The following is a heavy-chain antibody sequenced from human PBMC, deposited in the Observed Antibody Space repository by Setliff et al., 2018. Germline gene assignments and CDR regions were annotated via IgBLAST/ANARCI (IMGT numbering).Heavy chain of an antibody. CDR2: IYPGDSHT. CDR1: GYSFSNFW. Sequence: GESLKISCKGSGYSFSNFWIGWVRQMPGKGLEWMGIIYPGDSHTRYSPSFQGQVTISADKSISTAYLQWSGLKASDTAMYYCARLGPTVTSWEDYWGQGTLVTVSS. CDR3: ARLGPTVTSWEDY. D-gene: IGHD4-17*01. V-gene: IGHV5-51*01. J-gene: IGHJ4*02.